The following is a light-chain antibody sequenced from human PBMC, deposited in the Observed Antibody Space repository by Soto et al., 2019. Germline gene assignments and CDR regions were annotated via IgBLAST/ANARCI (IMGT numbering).Light chain of an antibody. CDR2: GAS. Sequence: EIVLTQSPGTLSLSPGEGGTLSCRASQTVISNSLAWYQQKPGQPPRLLIHGASTRAPGIPERFSGSRSGTDFTLTISRLEPEDFAVYYCQQRSNWPLTFGQGTRLEIK. J-gene: IGKJ5*01. CDR1: QTVISNS. CDR3: QQRSNWPLT. V-gene: IGKV3D-20*02.